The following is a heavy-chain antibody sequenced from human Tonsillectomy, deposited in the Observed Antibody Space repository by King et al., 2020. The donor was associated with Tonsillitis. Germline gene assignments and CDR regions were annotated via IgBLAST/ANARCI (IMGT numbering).Heavy chain of an antibody. CDR2: INPSGGST. D-gene: IGHD3/OR15-3a*01. V-gene: IGHV1-46*01. CDR3: ARGDALDSRYYCYMDV. J-gene: IGHJ6*03. Sequence: VQLVESGAEVKKPGASVKVSCKASEYTFTSYYMHWVRQAPGQGLEWMGIINPSGGSTNYAQKFQGRVTMTRDTSTSTVYMELSSLKSEDTAVYYCARGDALDSRYYCYMDVWGKGTTVTVSS. CDR1: EYTFTSYY.